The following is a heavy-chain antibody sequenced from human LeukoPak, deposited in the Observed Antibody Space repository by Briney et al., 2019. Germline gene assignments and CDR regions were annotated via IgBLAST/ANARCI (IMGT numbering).Heavy chain of an antibody. CDR1: GGTFSSYA. CDR2: IIPIFGTA. Sequence: GASVKVSCKASGGTFSSYAISWVRQAPGQGLEWMGGIIPIFGTANYAQKFQGRVTITADESTSTAYMELSSLRSEDTAVYYCAKFTPPYFDYWGQGTLVTVSS. V-gene: IGHV1-69*13. J-gene: IGHJ4*02. CDR3: AKFTPPYFDY.